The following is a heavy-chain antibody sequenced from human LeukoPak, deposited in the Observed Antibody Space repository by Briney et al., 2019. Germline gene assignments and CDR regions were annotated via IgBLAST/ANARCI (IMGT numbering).Heavy chain of an antibody. D-gene: IGHD5-18*01. V-gene: IGHV3-23*01. CDR2: IFGSGGSP. Sequence: GGSLRLSCEASGFTFGSFAMYWVRQAPGKGLDWIVGIFGSGGSPHYADSVKGRFTISRDNSKNTVYLQFNSLRDEDTAVYYCGKTTAGYSSGQKPAWPVDYWGQGTLVTVSS. J-gene: IGHJ4*02. CDR3: GKTTAGYSSGQKPAWPVDY. CDR1: GFTFGSFA.